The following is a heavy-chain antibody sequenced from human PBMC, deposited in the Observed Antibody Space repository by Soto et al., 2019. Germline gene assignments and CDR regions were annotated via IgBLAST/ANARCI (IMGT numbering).Heavy chain of an antibody. Sequence: QMQLVQSGAEAKTPGPSVKVSCKASGGSLNNYAVSWVRQAPGQGLEWMGRIIPLFGKADYARKLQGRVTLTADKYTNTAYMELSSLRSEDTAMYFCARDGSYCTNGVCFYYLDYWGQGTLVTVSS. D-gene: IGHD2-8*01. CDR2: IIPLFGKA. CDR1: GGSLNNYA. V-gene: IGHV1-69*06. J-gene: IGHJ4*02. CDR3: ARDGSYCTNGVCFYYLDY.